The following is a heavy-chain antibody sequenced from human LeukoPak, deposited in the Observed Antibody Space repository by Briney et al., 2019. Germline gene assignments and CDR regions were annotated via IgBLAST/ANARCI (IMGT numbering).Heavy chain of an antibody. CDR3: ARYCSSTTCYDY. J-gene: IGHJ4*02. CDR2: ISSSSYT. D-gene: IGHD2-2*01. CDR1: GFTFNNYA. Sequence: GGSLRLSCAASGFTFNNYAMSWVRQAPGKGLEWVSAISSSSYTNYADSVEGRFTISRDNAKNSLYLQMNSLRAEDTAVYYCARYCSSTTCYDYWGQGTLVTVSS. V-gene: IGHV3-69-1*01.